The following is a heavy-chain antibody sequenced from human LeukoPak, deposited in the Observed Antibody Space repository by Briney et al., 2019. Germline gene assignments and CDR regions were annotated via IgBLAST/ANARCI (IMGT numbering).Heavy chain of an antibody. CDR3: ARLKNYGDYGY. Sequence: ASLKFSGNASGFTFTGYGISGVRQAPGQRLEWMGWIYSYNGNTNYAQKFQGKVTMTTDTSTSIAYMELRILTSDDTAVYYCARLKNYGDYGYWGQGTLVTVSS. J-gene: IGHJ4*02. CDR2: IYSYNGNT. V-gene: IGHV1-18*01. D-gene: IGHD4-17*01. CDR1: GFTFTGYG.